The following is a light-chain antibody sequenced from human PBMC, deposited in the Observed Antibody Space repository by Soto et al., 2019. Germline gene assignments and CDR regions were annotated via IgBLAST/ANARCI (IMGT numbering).Light chain of an antibody. CDR1: QSIVTY. Sequence: DIQMTQSPSSLSASVGDRVTITCRASQSIVTYLNWYLQKPGKAPKLLIYAASNLQSGVPSRFSGSGSGTDFTLTISSLQPEDFATYYCQQSYSKTFGQGTKVDIK. CDR2: AAS. V-gene: IGKV1-39*01. J-gene: IGKJ1*01. CDR3: QQSYSKT.